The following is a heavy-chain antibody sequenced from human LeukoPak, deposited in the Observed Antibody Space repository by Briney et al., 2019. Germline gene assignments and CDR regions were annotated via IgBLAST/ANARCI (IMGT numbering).Heavy chain of an antibody. CDR1: GHTFTSHD. D-gene: IGHD2-8*01. CDR3: TREKDSADGICYED. J-gene: IGHJ4*02. V-gene: IGHV1-8*01. CDR2: MSPKSGNT. Sequence: GASVKVSCKASGHTFTSHDINWVRQATGLGLEWLGWMSPKSGNTGYAQKFQGRVTMTRDTSISTAYMELSSLRFDDTAVYFCTREKDSADGICYEDWGQGTLVTVSS.